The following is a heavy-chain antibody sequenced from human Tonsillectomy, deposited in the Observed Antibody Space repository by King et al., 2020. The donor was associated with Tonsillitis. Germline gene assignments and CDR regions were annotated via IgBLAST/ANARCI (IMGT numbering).Heavy chain of an antibody. CDR2: ISSSSSTI. V-gene: IGHV3-48*01. Sequence: VQLVESGGGLVQPGGSLRLSCAASGFTFSSYSMNWVRQAPGKGLEWVSYISSSSSTIYYADSVKGRFTISRDNAKNSLYLQMNSLRAEDTAVYYCARDFDSSGYYYAFDDWGQGTLVTVSS. D-gene: IGHD3-22*01. CDR3: ARDFDSSGYYYAFDD. CDR1: GFTFSSYS. J-gene: IGHJ4*02.